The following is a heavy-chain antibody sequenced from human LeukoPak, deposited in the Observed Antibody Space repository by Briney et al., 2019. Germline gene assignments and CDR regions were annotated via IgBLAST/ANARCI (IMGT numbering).Heavy chain of an antibody. V-gene: IGHV4-4*09. D-gene: IGHD6-6*01. Sequence: SETLSLTCTVSGGSISSYYWSWIRQPPGKGLEWIGYIYTSGSTNYNPSLKSRVTIPVDTSKNQFSLKLSSVTAADTAVYYCARQYSSSASFDYWGQGTLVTVSS. CDR3: ARQYSSSASFDY. CDR2: IYTSGST. J-gene: IGHJ4*02. CDR1: GGSISSYY.